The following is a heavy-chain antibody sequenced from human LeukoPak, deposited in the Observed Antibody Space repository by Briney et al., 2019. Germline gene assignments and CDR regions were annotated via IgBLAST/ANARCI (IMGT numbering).Heavy chain of an antibody. D-gene: IGHD5-12*01. Sequence: PSETLSLTCTVSGGSISSGGYYWRWIRQHPGKGLEWIGYIYYSGSTYYNPSLKSRVTISVDTSKNQFSLKLSSVTAADTAVYYCAGRGYSGYDYGGGFDYWGQGTLVTVSS. CDR1: GGSISSGGYY. V-gene: IGHV4-31*03. J-gene: IGHJ4*02. CDR2: IYYSGST. CDR3: AGRGYSGYDYGGGFDY.